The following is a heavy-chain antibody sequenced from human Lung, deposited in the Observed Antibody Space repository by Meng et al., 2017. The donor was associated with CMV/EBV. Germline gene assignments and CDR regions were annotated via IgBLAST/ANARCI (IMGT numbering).Heavy chain of an antibody. Sequence: ASVKVSXKAPRNFFTRHAITWVRQAPGQGLEWMGWISADNQNTNLIQKFQGRITLTTDTSTSTAYMELRSLRSDDTAVYYCARGGDYGDFHDPFDYWGQGKXVNGAS. CDR1: RNFFTRHA. D-gene: IGHD4-17*01. CDR2: ISADNQNT. V-gene: IGHV1-18*01. J-gene: IGHJ4*02. CDR3: ARGGDYGDFHDPFDY.